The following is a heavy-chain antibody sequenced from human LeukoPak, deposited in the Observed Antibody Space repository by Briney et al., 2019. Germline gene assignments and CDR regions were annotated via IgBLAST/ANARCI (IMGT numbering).Heavy chain of an antibody. CDR1: GGSISSGGYY. V-gene: IGHV4-30-2*01. CDR2: IYHSGST. D-gene: IGHD1-26*01. CDR3: ARARSGSYLDY. Sequence: PSQTLSLTCTVSGGSISSGGYYWSWIRQPPGKGLEWIGYIYHSGSTYYNPSLKSRVTISVDRPKNQFSLKLSSVTAADTAVYYCARARSGSYLDYWGQGTLVTVSS. J-gene: IGHJ4*02.